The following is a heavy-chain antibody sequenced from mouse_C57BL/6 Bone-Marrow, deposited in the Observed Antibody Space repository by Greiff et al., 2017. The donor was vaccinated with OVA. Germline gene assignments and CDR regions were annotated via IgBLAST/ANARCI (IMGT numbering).Heavy chain of an antibody. CDR2: IYPGSGNT. D-gene: IGHD2-13*01. V-gene: IGHV1-76*01. Sequence: QVQLKQSGAELVRPGASVKLSCKASGYTFTDYYINWVKQRPGQGLEWIARIYPGSGNTYYNEKFKGKATLTAEKSSSTAYMQLSSLTSEDSAVYFCARYGDYYFDYWGQGTTLTVSS. J-gene: IGHJ2*01. CDR1: GYTFTDYY. CDR3: ARYGDYYFDY.